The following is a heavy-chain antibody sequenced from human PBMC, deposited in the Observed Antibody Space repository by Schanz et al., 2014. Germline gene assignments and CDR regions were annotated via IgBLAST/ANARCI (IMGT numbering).Heavy chain of an antibody. J-gene: IGHJ5*02. Sequence: QVQLVQSGAEVKKPGASVKVSCKASGYTLTGFGVSWVRQAPGQGREWMGWINTNNGDPTYAQGFTGRFVFSLDTSVSTAYLQISSLKAEDTAVYYCARGGVVVVTAALNWFDPWGQGTLVTVSS. D-gene: IGHD2-15*01. CDR3: ARGGVVVVTAALNWFDP. V-gene: IGHV7-4-1*02. CDR2: INTNNGDP. CDR1: GYTLTGFG.